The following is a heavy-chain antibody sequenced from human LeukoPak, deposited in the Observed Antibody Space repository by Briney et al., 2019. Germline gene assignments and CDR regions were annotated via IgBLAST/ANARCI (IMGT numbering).Heavy chain of an antibody. V-gene: IGHV1-46*01. CDR3: ARSGYGDYGILDY. Sequence: ASVKVSCKASGYTFTSYYMHWVRQAPGQGLEWMGIINPSGGSTSYAQKFQGRVTITADKSTSTAYMELSSLRSEDTAVYYCARSGYGDYGILDYWGQGTLVTVSS. CDR1: GYTFTSYY. CDR2: INPSGGST. J-gene: IGHJ4*02. D-gene: IGHD4-17*01.